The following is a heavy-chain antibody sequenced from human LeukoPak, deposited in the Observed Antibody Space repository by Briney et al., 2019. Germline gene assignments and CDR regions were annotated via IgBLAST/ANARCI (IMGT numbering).Heavy chain of an antibody. CDR3: ASHLPSGSSSSYYYYYYGMDV. CDR1: GGSFSGYY. V-gene: IGHV4-34*01. Sequence: PSETLSLTCAVYGGSFSGYYWSWIRQPPGKGLEWIGEINHSGSTNYNPSLKSRVTISVDTSKNQFSLKLSSVTAADTAVYYCASHLPSGSSSSYYYYYYGMDVWGQGTTVTVSS. J-gene: IGHJ6*02. D-gene: IGHD6-6*01. CDR2: INHSGST.